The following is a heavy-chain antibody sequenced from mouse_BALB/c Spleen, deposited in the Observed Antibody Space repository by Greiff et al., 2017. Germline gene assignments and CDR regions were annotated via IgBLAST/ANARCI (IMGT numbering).Heavy chain of an antibody. J-gene: IGHJ4*01. CDR2: IDPANGNT. D-gene: IGHD2-4*01. CDR3: ARGYDYGSPYAMDY. Sequence: VQLQQSGAELVKPGVSVKLSCTASGFNIKDTYMHWVKQRPEQGLEWIGRIDPANGNTKYDPKFQGKATITADTSSNTAYLQLSSLTSEDTAVYYCARGYDYGSPYAMDYWGQGTSVTVSS. CDR1: GFNIKDTY. V-gene: IGHV14-3*02.